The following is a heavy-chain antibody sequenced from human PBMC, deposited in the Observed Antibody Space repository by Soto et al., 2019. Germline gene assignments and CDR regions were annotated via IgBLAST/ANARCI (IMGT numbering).Heavy chain of an antibody. CDR1: GGSFSGYY. V-gene: IGHV4-34*01. J-gene: IGHJ4*02. CDR2: INHSGST. Sequence: QVQLQQWGAGLLKPSETLSLTCAVYGGSFSGYYWSWIRQPPGKGLEWIGEINHSGSTNYNPSLKRRVTHSVEQAKNQFSLKMSAVTAAGKAGYYCSRGQGGPYWGQGTLVTVSS. D-gene: IGHD3-16*01. CDR3: SRGQGGPY.